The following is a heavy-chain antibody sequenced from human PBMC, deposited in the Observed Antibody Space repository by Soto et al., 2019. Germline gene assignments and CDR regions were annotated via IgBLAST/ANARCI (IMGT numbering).Heavy chain of an antibody. CDR3: ARDRLHLVSDAFDT. V-gene: IGHV1-18*01. Sequence: ASVKVSCKASGYTFTSYGISWVRQAPGQGLEWMGWISAYNGNTNYAQKLQGRVTMTTDTSTSTAYMELRSLRSDDTAVYYCARDRLHLVSDAFDTWGQGTMVTVSS. CDR1: GYTFTSYG. D-gene: IGHD3-9*01. J-gene: IGHJ3*02. CDR2: ISAYNGNT.